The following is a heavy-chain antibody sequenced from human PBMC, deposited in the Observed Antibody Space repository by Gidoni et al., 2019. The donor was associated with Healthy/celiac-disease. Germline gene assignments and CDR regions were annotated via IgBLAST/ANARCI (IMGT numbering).Heavy chain of an antibody. Sequence: QVQLVESGGGVVQPGRSLRLSCAASGFTFSSYGMHWVRQAPGKGLAWVAVISFDGSNKYYADSVKGRFTISRDNSKNTLYLQMNSLRAEDTAVYYCARADCSGGSCYSGLSSDAFDIWGQGTMVTVSS. V-gene: IGHV3-30*03. CDR2: ISFDGSNK. CDR3: ARADCSGGSCYSGLSSDAFDI. CDR1: GFTFSSYG. J-gene: IGHJ3*02. D-gene: IGHD2-15*01.